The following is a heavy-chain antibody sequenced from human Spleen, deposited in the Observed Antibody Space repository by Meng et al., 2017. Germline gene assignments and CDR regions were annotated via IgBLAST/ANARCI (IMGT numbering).Heavy chain of an antibody. CDR1: GFTFNSYD. V-gene: IGHV3-33*06. CDR3: AKEGFYGDPPLASWYFDL. D-gene: IGHD4-17*01. Sequence: GESLKISCAASGFTFNSYDMHWVRRAPGKGLEWVAVIWHDGSNYYYADSVKGRFTISRDNSKNTLYLQMNSLRAEDTAVYYCAKEGFYGDPPLASWYFDLWGPGTLVTVSS. CDR2: IWHDGSNY. J-gene: IGHJ2*01.